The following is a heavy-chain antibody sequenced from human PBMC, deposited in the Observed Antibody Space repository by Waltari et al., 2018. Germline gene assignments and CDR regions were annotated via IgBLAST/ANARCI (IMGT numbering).Heavy chain of an antibody. Sequence: EVQLVESGGGLVQPGGSLRLSCAASGFTFNNYTMNWVRQGPGKGLGWVSDISSDNTVYYADSVKGRFTISRDNAKNSVYLQMNSLRAEDTAVYFCARRLDYWGQGTLVTVSS. CDR3: ARRLDY. CDR2: ISSDNTV. J-gene: IGHJ4*02. V-gene: IGHV3-48*04. D-gene: IGHD2-21*02. CDR1: GFTFNNYT.